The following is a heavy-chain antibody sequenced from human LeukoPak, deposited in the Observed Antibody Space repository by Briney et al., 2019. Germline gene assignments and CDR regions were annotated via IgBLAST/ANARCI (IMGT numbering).Heavy chain of an antibody. D-gene: IGHD5-18*01. CDR2: INHSGST. CDR3: ARGVLQLWRPRTLNYFDY. V-gene: IGHV4-34*01. Sequence: SETLSLTCAVYGGSFSGYYWSWIRQPPGKGLEWIGEINHSGSTNYNPSLKSRVTISVDTSKNQFSLKLSSVTAADTAVYYCARGVLQLWRPRTLNYFDYWGQGTLVTVSS. J-gene: IGHJ4*02. CDR1: GGSFSGYY.